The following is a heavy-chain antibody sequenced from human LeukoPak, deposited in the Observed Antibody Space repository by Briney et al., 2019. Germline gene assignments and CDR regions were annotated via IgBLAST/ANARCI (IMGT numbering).Heavy chain of an antibody. Sequence: ASVKVSCKASGYTFTSYGISWVRQAPGQGLESKGWISAYNGNTNYAQKLQGRVTMTTDTSTSTAYMELRSLRSDDTAVYYCAREAYCSSTSCYYGDYYYYYYMDVWGKGTTVTVSS. CDR1: GYTFTSYG. CDR3: AREAYCSSTSCYYGDYYYYYYMDV. D-gene: IGHD2-2*01. J-gene: IGHJ6*03. V-gene: IGHV1-18*01. CDR2: ISAYNGNT.